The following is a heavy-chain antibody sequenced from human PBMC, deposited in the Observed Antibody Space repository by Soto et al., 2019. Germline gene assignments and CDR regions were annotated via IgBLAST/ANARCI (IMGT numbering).Heavy chain of an antibody. CDR2: IYPSDSDT. V-gene: IGHV5-51*01. CDR1: GYNFAGYW. D-gene: IGHD3-3*01. CDR3: ARGGVSTRTSDY. J-gene: IGHJ4*02. Sequence: PGESLKISCKGSGYNFAGYWIAWVRQMPGEGLELMGIIYPSDSDTRYRPSFQGQVTISADKSISSAYLQWSSLRASDTAMYYCARGGVSTRTSDYWGQGTPVPVSS.